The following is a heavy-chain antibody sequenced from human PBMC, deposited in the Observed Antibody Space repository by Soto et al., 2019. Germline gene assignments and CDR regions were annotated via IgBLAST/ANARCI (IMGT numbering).Heavy chain of an antibody. V-gene: IGHV3-7*01. D-gene: IGHD3-3*01. CDR3: ARGPTYYDFWSGYRDPYYFDY. Sequence: EVQLVESGGGLVQPGGSLRLSCAASGFTFSSYWMSWVRQAPGKGLEWVANIKQDGSEKYYVDSVKGRFTISRDNAKNPLYLQMNSLRAEDTAVYYCARGPTYYDFWSGYRDPYYFDYWGQGTLVTVSS. CDR2: IKQDGSEK. J-gene: IGHJ4*02. CDR1: GFTFSSYW.